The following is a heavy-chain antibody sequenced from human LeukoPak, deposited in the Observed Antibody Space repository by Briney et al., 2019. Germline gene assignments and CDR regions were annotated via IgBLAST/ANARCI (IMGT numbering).Heavy chain of an antibody. V-gene: IGHV1-2*02. CDR1: GYTFTGYY. CDR3: ARDDLRRTDYDFWSGSYYFDY. Sequence: ASVKVSCKASGYTFTGYYIHWVRQAPGQGLEWMGWINPNSGGTNYAQKLQGRVTMTTDTSTSTAYMELRSLRSDDTAVYYCARDDLRRTDYDFWSGSYYFDYWGQGTLVTVSS. J-gene: IGHJ4*02. CDR2: INPNSGGT. D-gene: IGHD3-3*01.